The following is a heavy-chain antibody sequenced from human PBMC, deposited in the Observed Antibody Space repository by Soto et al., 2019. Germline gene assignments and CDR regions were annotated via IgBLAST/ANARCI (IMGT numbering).Heavy chain of an antibody. V-gene: IGHV3-33*01. CDR2: IWYDGSNK. CDR1: GFTFSSYG. Sequence: QVQLVESGGGVVQPGRSLRLSCAASGFTFSSYGMHWVRQAPGKGLEWVAVIWYDGSNKYYADSVKGRFTISRDNSKNTLYLQMNSLRAEDTAVYYCARDLHLDWFDPWGQGTLVTVSS. J-gene: IGHJ5*02. CDR3: ARDLHLDWFDP.